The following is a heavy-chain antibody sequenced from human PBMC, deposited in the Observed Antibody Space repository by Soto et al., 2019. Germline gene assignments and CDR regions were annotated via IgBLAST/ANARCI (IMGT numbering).Heavy chain of an antibody. CDR2: IAVGSGYT. Sequence: VASVKVSCKASGFTFTSSAFQWVRQARGQRLEWIGWIAVGSGYTNYAQRFQDRVTLTRDMSTATTYMGLSRLTSEDTAIYYCAADATAWQQMVPSDYWGQGTLVTVSS. V-gene: IGHV1-58*01. J-gene: IGHJ4*02. CDR1: GFTFTSSA. CDR3: AADATAWQQMVPSDY. D-gene: IGHD2-8*01.